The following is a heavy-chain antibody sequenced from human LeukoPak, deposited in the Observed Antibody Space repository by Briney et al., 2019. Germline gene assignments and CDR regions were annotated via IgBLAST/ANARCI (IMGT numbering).Heavy chain of an antibody. Sequence: SETLSLTCTVSGGSISSYYWSWIRQPAGKGLEWIGRIYTSGSTNYNPSLKSRVTMSVDTSKNQFSLKLSSVTAADTAVYYCARDRSGYSYGLRSDAFDIWGQGTMVTVSS. CDR3: ARDRSGYSYGLRSDAFDI. D-gene: IGHD5-18*01. CDR1: GGSISSYY. CDR2: IYTSGST. V-gene: IGHV4-4*07. J-gene: IGHJ3*02.